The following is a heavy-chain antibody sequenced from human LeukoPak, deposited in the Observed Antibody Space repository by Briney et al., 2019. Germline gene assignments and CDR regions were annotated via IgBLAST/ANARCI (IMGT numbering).Heavy chain of an antibody. CDR3: AREGWGDAFDI. D-gene: IGHD1-26*01. V-gene: IGHV3-30*04. Sequence: PGRSLRLSCAASGFTFSSYDMHWVRQAPGKGPEWVAVISYDGSNKDYADSVRGRFTISRDNSKSTLYLQMNSLRADDTAVYYCAREGWGDAFDIWGQGTKVTVSS. CDR1: GFTFSSYD. CDR2: ISYDGSNK. J-gene: IGHJ3*02.